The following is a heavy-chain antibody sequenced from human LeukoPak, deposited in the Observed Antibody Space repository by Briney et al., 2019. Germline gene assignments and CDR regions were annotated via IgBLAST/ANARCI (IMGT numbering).Heavy chain of an antibody. Sequence: GSSVKVSCKASGGTFSSYAISWVRQAPGQGREWMGGIIPIFGTANYAQKFQGRVTITTDESTSTAYMERNSLRSEDTAMYYCARYSSGYYSHFDYWGQGTLVTVSS. V-gene: IGHV1-69*05. CDR3: ARYSSGYYSHFDY. D-gene: IGHD3-22*01. CDR2: IIPIFGTA. CDR1: GGTFSSYA. J-gene: IGHJ4*02.